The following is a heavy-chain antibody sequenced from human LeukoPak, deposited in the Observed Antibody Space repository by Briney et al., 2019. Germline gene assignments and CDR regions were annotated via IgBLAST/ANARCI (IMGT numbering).Heavy chain of an antibody. D-gene: IGHD5/OR15-5a*01. Sequence: SETLSLTCTVSGYSISSGYYWGWIRPPPGKGLEWIGNIYHSGSDFYNPSLKSRVTISVDTSKNQFSLNLSSVTAADTAVYYCARASTLNYYFGMDVWGQGTTVTVSS. CDR1: GYSISSGYY. J-gene: IGHJ6*02. CDR3: ARASTLNYYFGMDV. CDR2: IYHSGSD. V-gene: IGHV4-38-2*02.